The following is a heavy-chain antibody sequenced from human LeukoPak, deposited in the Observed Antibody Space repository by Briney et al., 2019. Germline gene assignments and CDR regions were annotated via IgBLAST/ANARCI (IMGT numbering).Heavy chain of an antibody. V-gene: IGHV3-53*05. CDR3: ARPAYGRWIGYFDY. Sequence: PGGSLRLSCAASGFTVSSNYMSWVRQAPGKGLEWVSVIYSGGSTYYADSVKGRFTISRDNSKNTLYLQMNSLRAEDTAVYYCARPAYGRWIGYFDYWGQGTLVTVSS. J-gene: IGHJ4*02. CDR1: GFTVSSNY. CDR2: IYSGGST. D-gene: IGHD4-23*01.